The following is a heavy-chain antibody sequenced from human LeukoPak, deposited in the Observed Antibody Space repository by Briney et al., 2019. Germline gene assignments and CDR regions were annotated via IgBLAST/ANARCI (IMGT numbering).Heavy chain of an antibody. D-gene: IGHD6-19*01. CDR2: IYTSGST. CDR1: GGSISSGSYY. CDR3: ARGGAVAGYGMDV. J-gene: IGHJ6*02. V-gene: IGHV4-61*02. Sequence: PSQTLSLTCTVSGGSISSGSYYWSWIRQPAGKGLEWIGRIYTSGSTNYNPSLKSRVTISVDTSKNQFSLKLSSMTAADTAVYYCARGGAVAGYGMDVWGQGTTVTVSS.